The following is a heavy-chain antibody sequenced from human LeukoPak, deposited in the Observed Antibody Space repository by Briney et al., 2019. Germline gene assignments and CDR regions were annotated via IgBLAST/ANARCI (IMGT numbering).Heavy chain of an antibody. CDR2: ISGSGGST. V-gene: IGHV3-23*01. D-gene: IGHD3-16*01. Sequence: GGSLRLSCAASGFTFSSYAMSWVRQAPGKGLEWVSAISGSGGSTYYADSVKGRFTISRDNAKNTVYLQMNSLRVEDTAVYYCARWGLGKGNSFDIWGQGTMVTVSS. J-gene: IGHJ3*02. CDR3: ARWGLGKGNSFDI. CDR1: GFTFSSYA.